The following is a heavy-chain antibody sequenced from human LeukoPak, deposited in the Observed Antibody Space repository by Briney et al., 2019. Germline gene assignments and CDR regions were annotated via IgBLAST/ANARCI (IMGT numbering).Heavy chain of an antibody. CDR1: GGSFSSYY. CDR3: ARDRLGATGHWRIDV. Sequence: PSETLSLICTVSGGSFSSYYWTWIRQPAGKGLEWIGRIYNSGTTNYSPSLESRVTMSLDTSKNRFSLSLSSVTAADTAVYYCARDRLGATGHWRIDVWGRGTLVTVSS. D-gene: IGHD1-26*01. V-gene: IGHV4-4*07. J-gene: IGHJ2*01. CDR2: IYNSGTT.